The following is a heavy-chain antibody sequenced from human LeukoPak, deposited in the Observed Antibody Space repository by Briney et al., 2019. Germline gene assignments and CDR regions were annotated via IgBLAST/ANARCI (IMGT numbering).Heavy chain of an antibody. Sequence: GGSLRLSCAASGFTFSSYWMSWVRQAPGKGLDWVSIIYSGGGTYYADSVKGRFTISRDSSKNTLYLQMNSLRAEDTAVYYCARGGNGPFDYWGQGTLVTVSS. CDR3: ARGGNGPFDY. CDR1: GFTFSSYW. D-gene: IGHD3-16*01. V-gene: IGHV3-53*01. J-gene: IGHJ4*02. CDR2: IYSGGGT.